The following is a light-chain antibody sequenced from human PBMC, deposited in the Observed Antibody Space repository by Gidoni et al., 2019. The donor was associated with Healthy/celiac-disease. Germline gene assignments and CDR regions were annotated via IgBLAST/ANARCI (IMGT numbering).Light chain of an antibody. CDR3: AAWDDSLSGRV. V-gene: IGLV1-47*01. CDR1: SSNIGSNY. CDR2: RNN. Sequence: QSVLTQPPSASGTPGQRVTTSCSGSSSNIGSNYVYWYQQLPGTAPKLLICRNNQRPSGVPDRFSGSKSGTSASLAISGLRSEDEADYYCAAWDDSLSGRVFGGGTKLTVL. J-gene: IGLJ2*01.